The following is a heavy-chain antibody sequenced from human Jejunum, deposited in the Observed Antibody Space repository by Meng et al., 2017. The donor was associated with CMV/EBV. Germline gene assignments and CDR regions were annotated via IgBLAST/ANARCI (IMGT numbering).Heavy chain of an antibody. Sequence: FTNYWIGWGRQMAGKGPEWMGIIYPADSDTRYSPAFQGQVTISADKSISTAFLQRSSLKASDTAMYYCARGAGRITVFGVVMSWFDPWGQGTLVTVSS. J-gene: IGHJ5*02. CDR2: IYPADSDT. CDR1: FTNYW. CDR3: ARGAGRITVFGVVMSWFDP. V-gene: IGHV5-51*01. D-gene: IGHD3-3*01.